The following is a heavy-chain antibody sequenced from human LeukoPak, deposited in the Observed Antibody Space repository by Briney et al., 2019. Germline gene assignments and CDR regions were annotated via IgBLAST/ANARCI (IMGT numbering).Heavy chain of an antibody. Sequence: TGGSLRLSCGASGFTFSSHSMNWVRQAPGKGLEWVSSISSSRSYIYYADSVKGRFTISRDNAKNSLYLQMNSLRGEDTAVYYCARDSIVGALGLAFDIWGQGTTVTVSS. CDR2: ISSSRSYI. CDR1: GFTFSSHS. CDR3: ARDSIVGALGLAFDI. V-gene: IGHV3-21*01. J-gene: IGHJ3*02. D-gene: IGHD1-26*01.